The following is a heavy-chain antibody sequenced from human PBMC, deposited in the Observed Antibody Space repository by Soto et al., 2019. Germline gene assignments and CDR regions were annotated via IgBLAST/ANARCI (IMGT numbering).Heavy chain of an antibody. J-gene: IGHJ6*02. V-gene: IGHV3-21*01. D-gene: IGHD3-3*01. CDR1: GFTFSSYS. CDR3: ARDLGDYDFWSGPSGYGMDV. CDR2: ISSSSSYI. Sequence: PGGSLRLSCAASGFTFSSYSMNWVRQAPGKGLEWVSSISSSSSYIYYADSVKGRFTISRDNAKNSLYLQMNSLRAEDTAVYYCARDLGDYDFWSGPSGYGMDVWGQGTTVTVSS.